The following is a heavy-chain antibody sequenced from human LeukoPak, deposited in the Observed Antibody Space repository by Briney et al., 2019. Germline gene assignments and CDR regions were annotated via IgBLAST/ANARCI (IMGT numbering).Heavy chain of an antibody. Sequence: PGGSLRLSCAASRFTFSSYAMSWVRQAPGRGLEWVSTISGSGGSTYYADSVKGWFSISRDNSKNTLYLQRNSLRAEDTAVYYCAKNAGTSFTVHAFDIWGQGTMVTASS. CDR2: ISGSGGST. V-gene: IGHV3-23*01. CDR1: RFTFSSYA. CDR3: AKNAGTSFTVHAFDI. D-gene: IGHD3-10*01. J-gene: IGHJ3*02.